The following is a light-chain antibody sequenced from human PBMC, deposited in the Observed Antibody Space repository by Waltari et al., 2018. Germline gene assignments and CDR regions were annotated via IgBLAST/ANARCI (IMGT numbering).Light chain of an antibody. CDR1: QSLLHSNEKNY. J-gene: IGKJ2*01. V-gene: IGKV2-28*01. CDR3: MQALQTPLA. CDR2: LGS. Sequence: EIVMTPSPLSLPVTPGEPASISCRSSQSLLHSNEKNYLDWYLQKPGQSPQLLIYLGSNRASGVPDRFSGSGSGTDFTLKISRVEAEDVRVYYCMQALQTPLAFGQGTKLEIK.